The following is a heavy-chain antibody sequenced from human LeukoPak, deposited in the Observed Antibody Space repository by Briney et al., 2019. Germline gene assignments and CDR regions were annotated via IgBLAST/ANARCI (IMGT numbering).Heavy chain of an antibody. V-gene: IGHV1-2*02. CDR1: GYTFTGYY. Sequence: ASVKVSCKASGYTFTGYYMHWVRQAPGQGLEWMGWINPNSGGTNYAQKFQGRVTMTRDTSISTAYMELSRLRSAGTAVYYCARDLARFLEWPHYYMDVWGKGTTVTVSS. J-gene: IGHJ6*03. CDR3: ARDLARFLEWPHYYMDV. D-gene: IGHD3-3*01. CDR2: INPNSGGT.